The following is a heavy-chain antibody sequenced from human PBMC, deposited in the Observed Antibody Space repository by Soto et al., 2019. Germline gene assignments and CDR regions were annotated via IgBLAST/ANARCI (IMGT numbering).Heavy chain of an antibody. CDR3: ARVAYDILLGTDPNGFDP. J-gene: IGHJ5*02. CDR1: GYIFTSQD. V-gene: IGHV1-8*01. CDR2: MNPNSGKI. Sequence: QVQLVQSGAEVKKSGASVKVACKASGYIFTSQDIKWGRQATGQVLEWMGWMNPNSGKIGYAQKFQGRVTMTRTTSISTAYMELSSLRSEDTAVYYCARVAYDILLGTDPNGFDPWGQGTLVTVSA. D-gene: IGHD3-9*01.